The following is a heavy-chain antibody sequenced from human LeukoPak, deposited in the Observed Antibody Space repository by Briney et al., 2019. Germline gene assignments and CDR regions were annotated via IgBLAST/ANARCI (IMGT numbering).Heavy chain of an antibody. CDR1: GGSISSYY. CDR2: IYYSGST. Sequence: SETLSLTCTVSGGSISSYYWSWIRQPPGKGLEWIGYIYYSGSTNYNPSLKSRVTISVDTSKNQFSLKLSSVTAADTAVYYCARGRWYGSGSYYKNMYYFDYWGQGTLVTVSS. CDR3: ARGRWYGSGSYYKNMYYFDY. V-gene: IGHV4-59*12. D-gene: IGHD3-10*01. J-gene: IGHJ4*02.